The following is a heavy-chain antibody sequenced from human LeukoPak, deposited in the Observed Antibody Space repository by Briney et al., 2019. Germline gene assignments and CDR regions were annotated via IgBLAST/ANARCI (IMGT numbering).Heavy chain of an antibody. D-gene: IGHD4-17*01. V-gene: IGHV3-53*01. CDR3: ARDKGYGDYADDY. J-gene: IGHJ4*02. CDR2: IYSGGST. Sequence: GGSLRLSCAASGFTVSSNYMSWVRRAPGKGLEWVSVIYSGGSTYYADSVKGRFTISRDNSKNTLYLQMNSLRAEDTAVYYCARDKGYGDYADDYWGQGTLVTVSS. CDR1: GFTVSSNY.